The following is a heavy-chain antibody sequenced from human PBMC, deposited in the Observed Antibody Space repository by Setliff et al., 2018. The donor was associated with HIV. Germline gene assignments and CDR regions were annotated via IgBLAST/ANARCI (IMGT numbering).Heavy chain of an antibody. D-gene: IGHD2-21*01. CDR3: ARLFIPNYFDP. Sequence: SETLSLTCTVSDASISNYHWGWIRQPPGKGLEWIGYIYYSGSTNYNPSLKSRVTISIDTSTNQFSLKLSSVTAADTAVYYCARLFIPNYFDPWGQGTLGTVSS. CDR2: IYYSGST. J-gene: IGHJ5*02. V-gene: IGHV4-59*08. CDR1: DASISNYH.